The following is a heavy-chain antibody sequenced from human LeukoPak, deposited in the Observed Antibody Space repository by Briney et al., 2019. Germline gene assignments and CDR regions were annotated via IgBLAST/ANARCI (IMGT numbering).Heavy chain of an antibody. V-gene: IGHV1-2*04. D-gene: IGHD3-10*01. CDR2: INPNSGGT. Sequence: WASVKVSCKASGYTFTGYYMHWVRQAPGQGLEWMGWINPNSGGTNYAQKFRGWVTMTRDTSISTAYMELSRLRSDDTAVYYCARDPGGSGSYNAFDIWGQGTMVTVSS. J-gene: IGHJ3*02. CDR3: ARDPGGSGSYNAFDI. CDR1: GYTFTGYY.